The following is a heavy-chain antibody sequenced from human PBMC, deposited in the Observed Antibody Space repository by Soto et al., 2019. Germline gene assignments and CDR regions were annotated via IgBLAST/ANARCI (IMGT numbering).Heavy chain of an antibody. D-gene: IGHD2-2*01. CDR2: IKQDESEK. CDR1: GFTFSSFC. Sequence: GGSLRLSCAAAGFTFSSFCMSWVRQAPGKGLEWVANIKQDESEKYYVDSVKGRFTISRDNAKNSLYLQMNSLRAEDTAVYYCARGAMGNSLLTNFDYWGQGTLVTVSS. J-gene: IGHJ4*02. V-gene: IGHV3-7*05. CDR3: ARGAMGNSLLTNFDY.